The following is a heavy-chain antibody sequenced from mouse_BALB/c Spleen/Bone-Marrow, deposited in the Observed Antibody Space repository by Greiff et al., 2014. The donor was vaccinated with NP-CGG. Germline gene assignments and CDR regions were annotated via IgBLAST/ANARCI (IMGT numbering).Heavy chain of an antibody. V-gene: IGHV14-3*02. CDR1: GFNIKDTY. CDR2: IDPANGNT. CDR3: AIYCYGSSGFAY. D-gene: IGHD1-1*01. Sequence: EVHLVESGAELVKPGASVKLSCTASGFNIKDTYMHWVKQRPEQGLEWIGRIDPANGNTKYDPKFQGKATITADTSSNTAYLQLSILTSEDTAVYYCAIYCYGSSGFAYWGQGTLVTVSA. J-gene: IGHJ3*01.